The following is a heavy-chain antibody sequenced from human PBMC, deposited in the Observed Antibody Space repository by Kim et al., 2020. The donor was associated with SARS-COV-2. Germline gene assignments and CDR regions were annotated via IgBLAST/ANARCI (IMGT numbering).Heavy chain of an antibody. V-gene: IGHV4-31*03. CDR2: IYHTGST. CDR1: GGSIISGGAY. J-gene: IGHJ4*02. CDR3: ARGAVSSAGGDF. Sequence: SETLSLTCSVSGGSIISGGAYWNWIRQHPGRGLEWIGYIYHTGSTYSNSSLKSRVTISVDTSKNQFSLRLAPVTAADTAVYYCARGAVSSAGGDFWGQGTLVTVSS. D-gene: IGHD3-16*01.